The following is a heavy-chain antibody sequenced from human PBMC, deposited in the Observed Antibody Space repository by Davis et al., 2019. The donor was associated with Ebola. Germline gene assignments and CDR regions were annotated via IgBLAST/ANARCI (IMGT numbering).Heavy chain of an antibody. Sequence: SETLSLTCAVYGGSFSGYYWGWIRQPPGKGLEWIGSIYYSGSTYYNPSLKSRVTISVDTSKNQFSLRLTSVTVADAAVYYCAGQWGPLRVWNIWGQGTTVTVSS. J-gene: IGHJ6*02. CDR3: AGQWGPLRVWNI. V-gene: IGHV4-34*01. CDR1: GGSFSGYY. D-gene: IGHD1/OR15-1a*01. CDR2: IYYSGST.